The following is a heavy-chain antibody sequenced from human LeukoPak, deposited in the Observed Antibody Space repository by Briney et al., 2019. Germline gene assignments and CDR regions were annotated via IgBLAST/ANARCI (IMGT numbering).Heavy chain of an antibody. Sequence: GGPPRPPWAPLGFPSSSIALTWVGQAPGKGLGWAPSISSSSSYIYYADSVKGRFTISRDNAKNSLYLQMNSLRPEDTAVYYCARDSSGFNWFDPWGQGTLVTVSS. D-gene: IGHD6-19*01. CDR2: ISSSSSYI. J-gene: IGHJ5*02. V-gene: IGHV3-21*01. CDR1: GFPSSSIA. CDR3: ARDSSGFNWFDP.